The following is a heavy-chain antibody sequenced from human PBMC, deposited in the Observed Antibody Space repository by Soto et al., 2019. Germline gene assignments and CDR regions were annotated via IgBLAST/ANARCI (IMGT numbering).Heavy chain of an antibody. J-gene: IGHJ4*02. D-gene: IGHD6-6*01. CDR2: IYSSGST. CDR3: WRARHREARLFDY. Sequence: SETLSLTCTVSGGSITHYHWSWIRQPAGKGLEWIVRIYSSGSTNYNPSLKSRVTMSVDTSQNKFSLNLDTATAAGTAACYCWRARHREARLFDYWGPRALATV. CDR1: GGSITHYH. V-gene: IGHV4-4*07.